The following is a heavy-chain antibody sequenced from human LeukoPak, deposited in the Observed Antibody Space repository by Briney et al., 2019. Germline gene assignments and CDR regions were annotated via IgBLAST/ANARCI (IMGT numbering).Heavy chain of an antibody. V-gene: IGHV3-48*01. CDR3: ARDSFPMTTVPKGWFDP. CDR2: ISSVSSTI. CDR1: GFIFSSYS. Sequence: QPGGSLRLSCAASGFIFSSYSMNWVRQAPGKGLEWISFISSVSSTIFYADSVKGRFNISRDNVKNSLYLQMNSLRAEDTAVYYCARDSFPMTTVPKGWFDPWGQGTLVTVSS. D-gene: IGHD4-17*01. J-gene: IGHJ5*02.